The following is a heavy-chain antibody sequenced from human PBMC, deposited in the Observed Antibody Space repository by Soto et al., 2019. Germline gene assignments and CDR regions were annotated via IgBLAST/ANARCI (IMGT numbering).Heavy chain of an antibody. CDR1: GFTFTTYW. CDR2: ISSDGSST. CDR3: AAGLRAY. V-gene: IGHV3-74*01. J-gene: IGHJ4*02. Sequence: GGSLRLSCAAFGFTFTTYWMHWVRQAPGKGLVWVSRISSDGSSTSYADSVKGRFTISRDNAKNTVYLQMNSLRAEDTAVYYCAAGLRAYWGQGTLVTVSS.